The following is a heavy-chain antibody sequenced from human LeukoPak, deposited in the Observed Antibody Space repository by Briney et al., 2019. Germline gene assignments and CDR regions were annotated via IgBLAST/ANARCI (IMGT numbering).Heavy chain of an antibody. CDR3: ALTIGPDAFDI. CDR2: ISYDGSNK. J-gene: IGHJ3*02. CDR1: GFTFSSCA. Sequence: GGSLRLSCAASGFTFSSCAMHWVRQAPGKGLEWVAVISYDGSNKYYADSVKGRFTISRDNSKNTLYLQMNSLRAEDTAVYYCALTIGPDAFDIWGQGTMVTVSS. V-gene: IGHV3-30-3*01. D-gene: IGHD4/OR15-4a*01.